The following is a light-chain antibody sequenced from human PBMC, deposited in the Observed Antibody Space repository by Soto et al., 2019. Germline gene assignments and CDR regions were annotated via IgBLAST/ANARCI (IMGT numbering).Light chain of an antibody. Sequence: QSVLTQSPSASGTPGQRVSISCSGSGSNIGSHSVHWYQQLPGAAPKLLIYANNQRPSGVPDRFSGSKSGTSASLDISGLRSEDEGDYYCATWHDNLTGVVFGGGTKVT. CDR1: GSNIGSHS. CDR3: ATWHDNLTGVV. CDR2: ANN. J-gene: IGLJ2*01. V-gene: IGLV1-47*01.